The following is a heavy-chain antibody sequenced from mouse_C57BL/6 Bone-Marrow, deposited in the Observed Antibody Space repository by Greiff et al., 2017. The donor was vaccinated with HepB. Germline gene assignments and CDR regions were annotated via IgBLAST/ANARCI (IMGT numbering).Heavy chain of an antibody. CDR1: GYTFTDYN. V-gene: IGHV1-22*01. Sequence: VQLKQSGPELVKPGASVKMSCKASGYTFTDYNMHWVKQSHGKSLEWIGYINPNNGGTSYNQKFKGKATLTVNKSSSTAYMELRSLTSEDSAVYYCAIGGNYALDYWGQGTTLTVSS. J-gene: IGHJ2*01. CDR3: AIGGNYALDY. D-gene: IGHD2-1*01. CDR2: INPNNGGT.